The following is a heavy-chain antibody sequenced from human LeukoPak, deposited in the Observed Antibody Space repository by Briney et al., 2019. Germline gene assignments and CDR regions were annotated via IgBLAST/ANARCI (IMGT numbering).Heavy chain of an antibody. CDR2: IWYDGSNK. D-gene: IGHD5-12*01. CDR1: GFTFSSYG. V-gene: IGHV3-33*08. Sequence: GGSLRLSCSASGFTFSSYGMHWVRQAPGKGLEWVAVIWYDGSNKYYADSVKGRFTISRDNSKNTLYLRMNSLRAEDTAVYYCARDVEATLGWDYYGMDVWGQGTTVTVSS. J-gene: IGHJ6*02. CDR3: ARDVEATLGWDYYGMDV.